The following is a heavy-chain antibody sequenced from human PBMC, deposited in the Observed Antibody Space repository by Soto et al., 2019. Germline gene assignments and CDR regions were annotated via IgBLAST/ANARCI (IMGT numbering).Heavy chain of an antibody. J-gene: IGHJ4*02. Sequence: TSETLSLTCAVYGGSFSGYSWTWIRQSPGKGLEWIGQINHSGSATYNPSLKSRVTISLGTSKNQFSLELSSVTAADTAVYYCARGLFSENFYSGGWYYFDYWGQGTLVTVSS. CDR1: GGSFSGYS. CDR3: ARGLFSENFYSGGWYYFDY. D-gene: IGHD1-26*01. V-gene: IGHV4-34*01. CDR2: INHSGSA.